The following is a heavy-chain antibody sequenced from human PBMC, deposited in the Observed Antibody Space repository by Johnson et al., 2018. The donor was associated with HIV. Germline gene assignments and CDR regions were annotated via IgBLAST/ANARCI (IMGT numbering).Heavy chain of an antibody. V-gene: IGHV3-66*01. J-gene: IGHJ3*02. D-gene: IGHD3-22*01. CDR1: RFTVSNNY. CDR3: ARDPAIRWSEWDSSGYYSPDAFDI. CDR2: IYSGGYT. Sequence: VQLVESGGGVIRPGGSLRLSCAASRFTVSNNYMSWVRQAPGKGLEWVSVIYSGGYTYSADSVKGRFTISRDNSKNTLYLQMNSLRAEDTAVYYCARDPAIRWSEWDSSGYYSPDAFDIWGQGTMVTVSS.